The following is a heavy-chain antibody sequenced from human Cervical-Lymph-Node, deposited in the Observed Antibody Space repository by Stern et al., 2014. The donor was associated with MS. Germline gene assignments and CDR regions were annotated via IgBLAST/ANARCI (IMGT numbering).Heavy chain of an antibody. CDR1: GGTFSNYA. CDR3: ARNQVYYFDY. J-gene: IGHJ4*02. CDR2: IIPIFGTT. D-gene: IGHD5/OR15-5a*01. Sequence: VQLLESGAEVKKPGSSVKVSCKASGGTFSNYAISWVRQAPGQGLEWMGTIIPIFGTTNYAQKFQARVTITADESTSTAYMELSSLRSDDTAVYYCARNQVYYFDYWGQGTMVSVSS. V-gene: IGHV1-69*18.